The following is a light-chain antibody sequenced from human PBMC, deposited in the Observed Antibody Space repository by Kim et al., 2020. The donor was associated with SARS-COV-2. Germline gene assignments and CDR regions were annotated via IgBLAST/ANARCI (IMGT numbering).Light chain of an antibody. CDR3: QQSGSSPYT. J-gene: IGKJ2*01. Sequence: LSQGARATLSCRASQSISSNYLAWYQQKPGQAPRLLIYAASNRATGLPDRFSGSGSGTDFTLTISRLEPEDFAVYYCQQSGSSPYTFGQGTKLEI. CDR1: QSISSNY. CDR2: AAS. V-gene: IGKV3-20*01.